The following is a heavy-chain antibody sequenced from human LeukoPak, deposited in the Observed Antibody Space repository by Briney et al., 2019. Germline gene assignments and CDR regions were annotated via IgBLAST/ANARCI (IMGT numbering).Heavy chain of an antibody. CDR1: GFIFSSYR. V-gene: IGHV3-21*01. D-gene: IGHD3-10*01. J-gene: IGHJ4*02. CDR3: VRDRSPGYFDY. CDR2: ISSSHNNI. Sequence: GGSLRLPCAASGFIFSSYRMNWVRQAPGKGLDWVSSISSSHNNIYYADSVKGRFSISRDNAKNSLFLQMNSLRAEDTAVYYCVRDRSPGYFDYWGQGTLVTVSS.